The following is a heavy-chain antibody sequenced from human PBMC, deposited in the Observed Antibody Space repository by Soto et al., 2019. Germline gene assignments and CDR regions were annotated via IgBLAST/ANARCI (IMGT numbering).Heavy chain of an antibody. CDR1: GGSISSGDYY. CDR2: IYYSGST. Sequence: SETLSLTCTVSGGSISSGDYYWSWIRQPPGKGLEWIGYIYYSGSTYYNPSLKSRVTISVDTSKNQFSLKLSSVTVADTAVYYCARDRSGYDPSFDYWGQGTLVTVSS. J-gene: IGHJ4*02. CDR3: ARDRSGYDPSFDY. D-gene: IGHD5-12*01. V-gene: IGHV4-30-4*01.